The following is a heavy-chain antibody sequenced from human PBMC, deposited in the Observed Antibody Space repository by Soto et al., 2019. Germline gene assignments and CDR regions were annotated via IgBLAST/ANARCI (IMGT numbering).Heavy chain of an antibody. CDR3: ARDSSGYYLDY. CDR1: GFTVSSNY. CDR2: IYNGGST. D-gene: IGHD3-22*01. V-gene: IGHV3-53*01. Sequence: LRLSCAASGFTVSSNYMSWVRQAPGKGLEWVSVIYNGGSTYYADSVKGRFTISRDNCKNTLYLQMNSPRADDTAVYYCARDSSGYYLDYWGQGTLVTVSS. J-gene: IGHJ4*02.